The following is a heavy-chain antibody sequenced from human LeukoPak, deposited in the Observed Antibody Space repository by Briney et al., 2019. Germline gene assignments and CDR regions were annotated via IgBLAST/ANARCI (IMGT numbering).Heavy chain of an antibody. CDR3: ARGNGGNYFWAAFDI. V-gene: IGHV4-59*08. D-gene: IGHD1-26*01. Sequence: SETLSLTCTVSGGSISSYYWSWIRQPPGKGLEWIGYIYYSGSTNYNPSLKSRVTISVDTSKNQFSLKLSSVTAADTALYYCARGNGGNYFWAAFDIWGQGTMVTVFS. CDR1: GGSISSYY. CDR2: IYYSGST. J-gene: IGHJ3*02.